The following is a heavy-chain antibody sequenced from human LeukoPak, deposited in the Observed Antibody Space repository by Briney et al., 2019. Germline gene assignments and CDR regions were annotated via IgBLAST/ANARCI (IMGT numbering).Heavy chain of an antibody. CDR3: AAGGEAAPGNYFDY. D-gene: IGHD6-13*01. Sequence: GGSLRLSCAASGFTVSGNYMTWVRQAPGKGLECISVIYSGGITYYADSVRGRFTISRDYSKNTLYLQMNSLRADDTAVYYCAAGGEAAPGNYFDYWGQGTLVTVSS. CDR2: IYSGGIT. CDR1: GFTVSGNY. V-gene: IGHV3-66*01. J-gene: IGHJ4*02.